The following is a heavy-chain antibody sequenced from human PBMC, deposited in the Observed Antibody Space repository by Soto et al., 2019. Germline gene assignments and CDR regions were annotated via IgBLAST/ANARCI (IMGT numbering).Heavy chain of an antibody. CDR1: GASVSGGSHY. V-gene: IGHV4-61*01. CDR3: ASAPTTSSVLFY. D-gene: IGHD6-6*01. J-gene: IGHJ4*02. CDR2: IYNSGTT. Sequence: SETLSLTCTVSGASVSGGSHYWTWIRQAPGKPLDWVGYIYNSGTTYYSPSLESRVTISVDTSRNQFSLKLSSVTAADTAVYYCASAPTTSSVLFYWGQGTLVTVSS.